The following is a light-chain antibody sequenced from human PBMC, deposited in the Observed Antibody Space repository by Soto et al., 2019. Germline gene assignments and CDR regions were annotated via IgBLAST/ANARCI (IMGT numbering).Light chain of an antibody. CDR1: QSLSSNF. Sequence: EIVLTQSPDTLSLSPGEGATLSCRASQSLSSNFLAWYQQRPGQAPRLLIYAASSRATGIPDRFSGSGSGTDFTLTIRRLEPEDFAVYYCQQYDSLPFTFGGGTKVEIK. V-gene: IGKV3-20*01. CDR2: AAS. J-gene: IGKJ4*01. CDR3: QQYDSLPFT.